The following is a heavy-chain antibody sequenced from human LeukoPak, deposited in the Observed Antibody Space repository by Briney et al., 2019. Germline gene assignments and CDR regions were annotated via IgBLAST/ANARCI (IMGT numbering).Heavy chain of an antibody. J-gene: IGHJ5*02. V-gene: IGHV4-59*01. CDR3: ARVFKFSWFDP. D-gene: IGHD2-21*01. CDR1: GDSITMYY. CDR2: VDHTGST. Sequence: SETLSLTCSVSGDSITMYYWTWIRQPPGKGLEWIGYVDHTGSTNYNPSLKSRVTISVDTSKNQFSLKLSSVTAADTAVYYCARVFKFSWFDPWGQGTLVTVSS.